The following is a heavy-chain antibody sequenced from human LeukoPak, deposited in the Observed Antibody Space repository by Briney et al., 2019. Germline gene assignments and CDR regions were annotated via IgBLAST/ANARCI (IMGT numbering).Heavy chain of an antibody. J-gene: IGHJ5*02. CDR1: GGSISSYY. D-gene: IGHD3-10*01. Sequence: PSETLSLTCTVSGGSISSYYWSWIRQPAGKGLEWIGRIYTSGSTNYNPSLKSRVTMSVDTSKNQFPLKLSSVTAAGTAVYYCAREIRDSKDRCWFDPWGQGILVTVSS. CDR3: AREIRDSKDRCWFDP. CDR2: IYTSGST. V-gene: IGHV4-4*07.